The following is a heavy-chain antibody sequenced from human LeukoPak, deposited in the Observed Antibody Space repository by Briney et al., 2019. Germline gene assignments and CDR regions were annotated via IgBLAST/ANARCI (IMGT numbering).Heavy chain of an antibody. D-gene: IGHD6-13*01. CDR3: SRGGAAADWFDP. Sequence: SETLSLTCAVSGGSISSGGYSWSWIRQPPGKGLEWIGYIYHSGSTYYNPSLKSRVTIREDRSNNQFALKLSAGTAAGTAVYYCSRGGAAADWFDPWGQGTLVTVSS. V-gene: IGHV4-30-2*01. CDR2: IYHSGST. J-gene: IGHJ5*02. CDR1: GGSISSGGYS.